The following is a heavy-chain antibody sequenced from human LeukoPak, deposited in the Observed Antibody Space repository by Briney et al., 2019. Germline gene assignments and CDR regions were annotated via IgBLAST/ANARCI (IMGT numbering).Heavy chain of an antibody. V-gene: IGHV3-23*01. Sequence: GGSLRLSCAASGFMFTSYVMSWVRQAPGKGLEWVSDISGSGGSTYCADSVKGRFTISRDNSQNTLYLQMNSLRAEDTAVYYCAKGPLIDPWGQGTLVTVSS. CDR1: GFMFTSYV. CDR2: ISGSGGST. J-gene: IGHJ5*02. CDR3: AKGPLIDP.